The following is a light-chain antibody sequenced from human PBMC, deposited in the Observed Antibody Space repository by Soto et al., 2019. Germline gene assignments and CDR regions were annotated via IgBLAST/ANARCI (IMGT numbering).Light chain of an antibody. CDR3: HVWDSGSAHVL. CDR2: SDT. V-gene: IGLV3-21*01. J-gene: IGLJ2*01. CDR1: NIGSKG. Sequence: SYELTQPPSVSVAPGETARISCGGNNIGSKGVHWYQQKPGQAPVLVIYSDTDLPPVIPERFSGSNSANMATLTISRVEDGYEDYYYWHVWDSGSAHVLFGGGTKLTVL.